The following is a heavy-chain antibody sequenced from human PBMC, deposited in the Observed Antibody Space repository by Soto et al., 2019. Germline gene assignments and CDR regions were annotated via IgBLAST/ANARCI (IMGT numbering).Heavy chain of an antibody. J-gene: IGHJ4*02. CDR2: IYYIGTT. V-gene: IGHV4-61*01. Sequence: QVQLQESGPGLVKPSETLSLTCSVSDGSVNTGNYYWSWIRQPPGKGLEWIGHIYYIGTTNYNPSLKSRVTISVDTSKNQFSLKVTSVTAADTAVYFCAREEKQLSRYGGDFDYWGQGIXXXXS. D-gene: IGHD3-16*01. CDR1: DGSVNTGNYY. CDR3: AREEKQLSRYGGDFDY.